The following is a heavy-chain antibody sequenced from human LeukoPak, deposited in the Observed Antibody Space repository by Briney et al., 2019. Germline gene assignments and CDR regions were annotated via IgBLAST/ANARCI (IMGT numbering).Heavy chain of an antibody. J-gene: IGHJ1*01. V-gene: IGHV4-34*01. D-gene: IGHD5-24*01. CDR1: GGSFSGYY. CDR3: ARHFSEDGYNAAPFQH. Sequence: SETLSLTCAVYGGSFSGYYWSWIRQPPGKGLEWIGEINHSGSTNYNPSLKGRVAMSMDTSTNQFSLKLTSLTAADTAVYYCARHFSEDGYNAAPFQHWGQGTLVTVSS. CDR2: INHSGST.